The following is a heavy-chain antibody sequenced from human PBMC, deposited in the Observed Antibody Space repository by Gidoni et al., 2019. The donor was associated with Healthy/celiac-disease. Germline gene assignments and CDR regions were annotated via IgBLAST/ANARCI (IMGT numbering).Heavy chain of an antibody. J-gene: IGHJ3*02. D-gene: IGHD3-10*01. CDR3: AKDSGPGVWFGERQDGAFDI. CDR1: GFTFSSYG. CDR2: ISYDGSNK. V-gene: IGHV3-30*18. Sequence: QVQLVESGGGVVQPGRSLRLSCAASGFTFSSYGMHWVRQAPGKGLAWVAVISYDGSNKYYADSVKGRFTISRDNSKNTLYLQMNSLRAEDTAVYYCAKDSGPGVWFGERQDGAFDIWGQGTMVTVSS.